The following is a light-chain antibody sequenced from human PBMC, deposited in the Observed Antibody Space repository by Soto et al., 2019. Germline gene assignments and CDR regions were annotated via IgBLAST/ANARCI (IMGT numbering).Light chain of an antibody. Sequence: PPSPATLSSFSVERATLRFRASQYINTRLAWYQHRPGQAPRLLIYQTSIRAAGIPARFSASGSGTDFTLTVSDVQPEEFALDDCHLRQSWPRTFGQGNKVDIK. J-gene: IGKJ1*01. CDR3: HLRQSWPRT. CDR1: QYINTR. CDR2: QTS. V-gene: IGKV3-11*01.